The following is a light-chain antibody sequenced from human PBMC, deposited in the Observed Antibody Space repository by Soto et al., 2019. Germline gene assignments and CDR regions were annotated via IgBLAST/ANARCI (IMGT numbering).Light chain of an antibody. CDR1: SSDVGGYTY. Sequence: QSALTQPRSVSGSPGQSVTISCSGTSSDVGGYTYVSWYQQHPGKAPKLMIYGVSKRPSGVPDRFSGSKSGNTASLTISGLQAEDEADYYCCSYAGTYTWVFGGGTKLTVL. CDR2: GVS. CDR3: CSYAGTYTWV. J-gene: IGLJ3*02. V-gene: IGLV2-11*01.